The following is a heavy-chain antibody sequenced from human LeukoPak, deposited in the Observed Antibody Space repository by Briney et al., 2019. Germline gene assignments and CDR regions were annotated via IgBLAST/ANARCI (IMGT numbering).Heavy chain of an antibody. CDR1: GGSISSYY. D-gene: IGHD2-2*01. Sequence: SETLSLTCTVSGGSISSYYWSWIRQPAGKGLEWIGRIYTSGSTNYNPSLKSRVTMSVDTSKNQFSLKLSSVTAADTAVYYCARTRRYCSSTSCPAPFDYWGQGTLVTVSS. CDR3: ARTRRYCSSTSCPAPFDY. J-gene: IGHJ4*02. V-gene: IGHV4-4*07. CDR2: IYTSGST.